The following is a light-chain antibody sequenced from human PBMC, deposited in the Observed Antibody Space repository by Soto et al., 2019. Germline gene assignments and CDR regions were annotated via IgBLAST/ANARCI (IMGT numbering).Light chain of an antibody. J-gene: IGKJ2*01. V-gene: IGKV3-11*01. CDR2: DAS. Sequence: EIVLTQSPATLSLSPGERATLSCRASQSVSSYLAWYQQKPGQAPRLLIYDASNRATGIPARFSGSGSGTDFALTISRVEPEDFAVYYRQQRSYWAGYTFGQGTKLEIK. CDR3: QQRSYWAGYT. CDR1: QSVSSY.